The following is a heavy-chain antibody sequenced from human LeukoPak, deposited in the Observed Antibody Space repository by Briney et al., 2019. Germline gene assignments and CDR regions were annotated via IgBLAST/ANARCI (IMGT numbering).Heavy chain of an antibody. CDR1: GGSISSSSYY. Sequence: PSETLSLICTVSGGSISSSSYYWGWIRQPPGKGLEWIGSIYYSGSTYYNPSLKSRVTISVDTSKNQFSLKLSSVTAADTAVYYCASYPYSPVVGFLEWFPDDPWGQGTLVTVSS. V-gene: IGHV4-39*01. CDR3: ASYPYSPVVGFLEWFPDDP. D-gene: IGHD3-3*01. CDR2: IYYSGST. J-gene: IGHJ5*02.